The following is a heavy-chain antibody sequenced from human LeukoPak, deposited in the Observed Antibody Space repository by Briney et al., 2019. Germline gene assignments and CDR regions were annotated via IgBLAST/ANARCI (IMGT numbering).Heavy chain of an antibody. CDR3: TRVSPDSSSWVFDY. D-gene: IGHD6-13*01. Sequence: PGGSLRLSCTASGFTFGDYAMSWFRQAPGKGLEWVGFMRSKAYGGTTEYAASVKGRFTISRDDSKSIAYLQMNSLKTEDTAVYYCTRVSPDSSSWVFDYWGQGTLVTVSS. CDR1: GFTFGDYA. CDR2: MRSKAYGGTT. J-gene: IGHJ4*02. V-gene: IGHV3-49*03.